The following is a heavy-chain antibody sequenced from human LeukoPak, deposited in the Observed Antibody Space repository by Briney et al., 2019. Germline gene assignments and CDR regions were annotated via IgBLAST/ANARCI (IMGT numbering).Heavy chain of an antibody. CDR2: TYYRSKWYN. CDR3: ARAGAYYYDSSGYYSFDY. V-gene: IGHV6-1*01. J-gene: IGHJ4*02. CDR1: GDSVSSNSAA. D-gene: IGHD3-22*01. Sequence: SQTLSLTCAISGDSVSSNSAAWNWIRQSPSRGPEWLGRTYYRSKWYNDYAVSVKSRITINPDTSKNQFSLQLNSVTPEDTAVYYCARAGAYYYDSSGYYSFDYWGQGTLVTVSS.